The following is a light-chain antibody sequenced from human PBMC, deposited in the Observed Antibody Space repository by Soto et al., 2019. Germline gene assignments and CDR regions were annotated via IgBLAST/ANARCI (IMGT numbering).Light chain of an antibody. V-gene: IGKV3-20*01. CDR2: GVS. CDR1: QSVRSSY. J-gene: IGKJ1*01. Sequence: EIVLTQSPGTLSLSPGERATLSCRASQSVRSSYLAWYQQKLGQAPRLLIYGVSNRATGIPHRFSGSGSGTDFTLTISTLESEDFAVYSGQQYGTSPRTFGQGTKVEIK. CDR3: QQYGTSPRT.